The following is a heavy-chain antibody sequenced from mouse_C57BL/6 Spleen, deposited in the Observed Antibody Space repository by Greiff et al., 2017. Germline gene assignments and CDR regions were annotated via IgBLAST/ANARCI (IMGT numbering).Heavy chain of an antibody. CDR1: GYTFTSYW. Sequence: QVHVKQPGAELVRPGTSVKLSCKASGYTFTSYWMHWVKQRPGQGLEWIGVIDPSDSYTNYNQKFKGKATLTVDTSSSTAYMQLSSLTSEDSAVYYCARVPFITTVVADYWGQGTTLTVSS. J-gene: IGHJ2*01. V-gene: IGHV1-59*01. CDR2: IDPSDSYT. D-gene: IGHD1-1*01. CDR3: ARVPFITTVVADY.